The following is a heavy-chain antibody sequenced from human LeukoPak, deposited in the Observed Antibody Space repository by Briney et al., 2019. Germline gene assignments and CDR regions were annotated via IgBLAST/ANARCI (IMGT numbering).Heavy chain of an antibody. CDR2: ISYDGSNK. J-gene: IGHJ6*02. CDR3: ARDRKQLGSYYCYGMDV. D-gene: IGHD6-6*01. Sequence: GGSLRLSCAASGFTFGSYAMHWVRQAPGKGLEWVAVISYDGSNKYYADSVKGRFTISRDNSKNTLYLQMNSLRAEDTAVYYCARDRKQLGSYYCYGMDVWGQGTTVTVSS. CDR1: GFTFGSYA. V-gene: IGHV3-30-3*01.